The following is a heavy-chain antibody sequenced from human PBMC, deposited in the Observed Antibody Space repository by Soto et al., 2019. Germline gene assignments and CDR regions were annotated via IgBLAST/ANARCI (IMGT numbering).Heavy chain of an antibody. V-gene: IGHV1-46*04. Sequence: GASVKVSCKSSGYIFSSHYMHWVRQAPGQGLEWMGLINPSGTSTIYAQKLQGRVTITADKSTSTAYMELSSLRSEDTAVYYCARDIPPNYGDYDGNFDYWGQGTLVTVSS. CDR2: INPSGTST. D-gene: IGHD4-17*01. J-gene: IGHJ4*02. CDR1: GYIFSSHY. CDR3: ARDIPPNYGDYDGNFDY.